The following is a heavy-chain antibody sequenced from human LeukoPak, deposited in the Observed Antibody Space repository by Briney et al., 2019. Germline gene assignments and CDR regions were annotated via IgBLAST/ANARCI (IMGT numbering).Heavy chain of an antibody. CDR1: GGSFSGYY. Sequence: PSETLSLTCAVYGGSFSGYYWSWIRQPPGKGLEWIGEINHSGSTNYNPSLKSRVTISVDTSKNQFSLKLSSVTAADTAVYYCALGPYDFWSGYTPHGYMDVWGKGTTVTVSS. CDR3: ALGPYDFWSGYTPHGYMDV. D-gene: IGHD3-3*01. V-gene: IGHV4-34*01. J-gene: IGHJ6*03. CDR2: INHSGST.